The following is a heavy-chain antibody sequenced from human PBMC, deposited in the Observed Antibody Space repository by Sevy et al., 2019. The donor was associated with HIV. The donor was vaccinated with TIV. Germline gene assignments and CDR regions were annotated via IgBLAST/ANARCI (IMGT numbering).Heavy chain of an antibody. D-gene: IGHD6-19*01. CDR1: GFTFSSYL. Sequence: GGSLRLSCAASGFTFSSYLMSWVRQAPGKGLEWVANIKQDGSEKYYVDSVKGRFTISRDNAKNSLYLQMNSLRAEDTAVYYCARDQVSIAVAPGYWGQGTLVTVSS. CDR3: ARDQVSIAVAPGY. V-gene: IGHV3-7*01. J-gene: IGHJ4*02. CDR2: IKQDGSEK.